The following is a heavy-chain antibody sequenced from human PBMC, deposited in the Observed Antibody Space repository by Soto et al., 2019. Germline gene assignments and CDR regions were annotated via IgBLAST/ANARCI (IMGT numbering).Heavy chain of an antibody. CDR2: MNPNSGNT. V-gene: IGHV1-8*01. Sequence: ASVKVSCKASGYTFTSYDINWVRQATGQGLEWMGWMNPNSGNTGYAQKFQGRVTMTRNTSISTAYMELSSLRSEDTAVYYCASPTIFGVVDAFDIWGQGTMVTVSS. D-gene: IGHD3-3*01. J-gene: IGHJ3*02. CDR3: ASPTIFGVVDAFDI. CDR1: GYTFTSYD.